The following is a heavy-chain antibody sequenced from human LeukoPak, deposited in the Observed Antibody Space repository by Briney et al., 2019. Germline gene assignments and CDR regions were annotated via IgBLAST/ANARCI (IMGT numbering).Heavy chain of an antibody. CDR2: ISGSGGDT. Sequence: GGSLRLSCAASGFTFRSYAMSWVRQGPGKGLEWVSAISGSGGDTFYADSVKGRFTISRDNFKNTLYLQMNSLRAEDTAVYYCAKVRLRFLTTPTDAFDIWGQGTMVTVSS. CDR1: GFTFRSYA. D-gene: IGHD3-3*01. CDR3: AKVRLRFLTTPTDAFDI. J-gene: IGHJ3*02. V-gene: IGHV3-23*01.